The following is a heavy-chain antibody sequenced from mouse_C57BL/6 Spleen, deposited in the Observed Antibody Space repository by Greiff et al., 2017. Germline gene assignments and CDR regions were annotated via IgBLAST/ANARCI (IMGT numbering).Heavy chain of an antibody. CDR2: IDPSARYT. CDR3: ARRPYFDY. J-gene: IGHJ2*01. Sequence: VQLQQPGAELVMPGASVKLSCKASGYTFTSYWMHWVKQRPGQGLEWIGEIDPSARYTKYNQKFKGKSTLTVDKSSITAYMQLSNLTSEDSAVYYCARRPYFDYWGQGTTLTVSS. CDR1: GYTFTSYW. V-gene: IGHV1-69*01.